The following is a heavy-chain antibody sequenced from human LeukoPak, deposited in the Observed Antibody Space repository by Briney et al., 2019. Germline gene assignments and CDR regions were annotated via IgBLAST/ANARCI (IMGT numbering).Heavy chain of an antibody. CDR1: GGSFSGYY. CDR3: ARDTWFDP. J-gene: IGHJ5*02. CDR2: INHSGST. V-gene: IGHV4-34*01. Sequence: PETLSLTCAVYGGSFSGYYWSWIRQPPGKGLEWIGEINHSGSTNYNPSLKSRVTISVDTSKNQFSLKLSSVTAADTAVYYCARDTWFDPWGQGTLVTVSS.